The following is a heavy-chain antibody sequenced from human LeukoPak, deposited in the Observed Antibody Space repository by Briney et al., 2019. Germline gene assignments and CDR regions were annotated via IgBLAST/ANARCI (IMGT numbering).Heavy chain of an antibody. J-gene: IGHJ4*02. D-gene: IGHD5-18*01. Sequence: GGSLRLSCAASGFTFSSYAMSWVRQAPGKGLEWVSAISGSGGSTYYAGSVKGRFTISRDNSKNTLCLQMNSLRAEDTAVYYCARGLGLQLWVVGYYFVYWGQGTLVTVSS. CDR3: ARGLGLQLWVVGYYFVY. V-gene: IGHV3-23*01. CDR1: GFTFSSYA. CDR2: ISGSGGST.